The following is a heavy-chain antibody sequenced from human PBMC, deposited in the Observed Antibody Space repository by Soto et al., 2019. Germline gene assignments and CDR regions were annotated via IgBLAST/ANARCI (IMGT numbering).Heavy chain of an antibody. CDR2: TYYRSKWYN. V-gene: IGHV6-1*01. D-gene: IGHD3-16*01. J-gene: IGHJ4*02. CDR3: AGEFPYYESSDSYFDY. Sequence: PSQTLSLTCAISGDSVSGNSAAWNWIRQSPSRGLEWLGRTYYRSKWYNDYAVSVKGRITVTPDTSKSQFSLHLNSVTPEDTAVYYCAGEFPYYESSDSYFDYWGQGALVTVSS. CDR1: GDSVSGNSAA.